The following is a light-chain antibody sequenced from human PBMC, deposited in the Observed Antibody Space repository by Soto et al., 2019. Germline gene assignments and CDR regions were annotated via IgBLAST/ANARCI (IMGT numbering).Light chain of an antibody. Sequence: IQMTQSPSSLSASVGGRFTITGLASQDIASRLAWFQQKPGEAPKSLIYAASNLQSGVPSKFSASGSGTHFTLTISNLQPEDVATYYCQQYDIYPWTFGQGTKVDIK. V-gene: IGKV1-16*02. CDR3: QQYDIYPWT. CDR1: QDIASR. CDR2: AAS. J-gene: IGKJ1*01.